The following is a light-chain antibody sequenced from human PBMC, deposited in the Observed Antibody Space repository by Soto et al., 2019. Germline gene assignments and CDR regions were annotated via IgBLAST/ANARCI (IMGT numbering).Light chain of an antibody. J-gene: IGKJ1*01. Sequence: EIVLTQSPATLSLSPGETATLSCRASQSVSSYLAWYQQKPGQAPRLLIYDASNRATGIPARFSGSGSGTDFTLTISSLEPEDFAVHYCHQRGSWPRGTFGQGTKVEIK. CDR1: QSVSSY. CDR3: HQRGSWPRGT. CDR2: DAS. V-gene: IGKV3-11*01.